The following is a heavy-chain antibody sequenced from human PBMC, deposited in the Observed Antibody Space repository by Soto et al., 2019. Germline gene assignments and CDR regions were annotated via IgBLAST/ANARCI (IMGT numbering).Heavy chain of an antibody. V-gene: IGHV4-31*03. CDR3: ARDAPLWFGELSH. CDR1: GGSIRSPNYY. J-gene: IGHJ4*02. D-gene: IGHD3-10*01. CDR2: IYYNGST. Sequence: QVQLQESGPGLVKPSQTLSLTCTVIGGSIRSPNYYWSWIRQHPGKGLEWIGNIYYNGSTNYTPSRKSRAVISLDTSKNQVSMNLNSVTGADTAVYYCARDAPLWFGELSHWGQGTLVTVSS.